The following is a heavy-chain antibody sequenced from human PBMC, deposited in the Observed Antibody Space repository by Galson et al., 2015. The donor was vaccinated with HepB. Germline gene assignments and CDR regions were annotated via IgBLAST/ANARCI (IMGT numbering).Heavy chain of an antibody. CDR1: GFTFSGSA. J-gene: IGHJ6*02. V-gene: IGHV3-73*01. CDR2: IRSKANRCAT. Sequence: SLRLSCAACGFTFSGSALHWVRPASGKGLEWVGRIRSKANRCATAYAASVKGRFTISRDDSKNTAYLQMNSLKTEDTAVYYCTRRYGTYYYYGMDVWGQGTTVTVSS. CDR3: TRRYGTYYYYGMDV. D-gene: IGHD5-18*01.